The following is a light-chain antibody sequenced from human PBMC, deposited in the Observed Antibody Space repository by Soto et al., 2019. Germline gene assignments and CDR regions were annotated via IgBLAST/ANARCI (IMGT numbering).Light chain of an antibody. J-gene: IGKJ2*01. CDR1: QSLLHSYGYNY. CDR2: LGS. Sequence: DIVMNQAPLSMPVTPGEPASIPCRSSQSLLHSYGYNYLDWYLQKPGQSPQLLIYLGSNRVSGVSDRFSGSGAGTDFTLKISRVEAEDVGVYYCMQGRHSKIFGQGTKVDTK. V-gene: IGKV2-28*01. CDR3: MQGRHSKI.